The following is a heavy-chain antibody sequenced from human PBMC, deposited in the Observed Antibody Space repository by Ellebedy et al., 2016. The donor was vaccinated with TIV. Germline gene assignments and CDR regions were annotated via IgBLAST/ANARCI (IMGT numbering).Heavy chain of an antibody. CDR3: ARTIVVVPAAMGGWFDP. V-gene: IGHV1-3*01. J-gene: IGHJ5*02. Sequence: ASVKVSXKASGYTFTSYAMHWVRQAPGQRLEWMGWINAGNGNTKYSQKFQGRVTITADESTSTAYMELSSLRSEDTAVYYCARTIVVVPAAMGGWFDPWGQGTLVTVSS. CDR2: INAGNGNT. D-gene: IGHD2-2*01. CDR1: GYTFTSYA.